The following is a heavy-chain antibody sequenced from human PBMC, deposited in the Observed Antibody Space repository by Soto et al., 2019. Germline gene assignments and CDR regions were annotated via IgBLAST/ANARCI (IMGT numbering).Heavy chain of an antibody. Sequence: EVQLLESGGGLVQPGGSLRLSCAGSGFTFFNYAMNWVRQAPGKGLEWVSAISGGGDAPFFADSVRGRFTISRDNSKNTVTLQMNSLGVEDTAVYYCARKVPGSTSRPNYWYFDLWGRGTLVTVSP. V-gene: IGHV3-23*01. CDR1: GFTFFNYA. D-gene: IGHD3-10*01. CDR2: ISGGGDAP. CDR3: ARKVPGSTSRPNYWYFDL. J-gene: IGHJ2*01.